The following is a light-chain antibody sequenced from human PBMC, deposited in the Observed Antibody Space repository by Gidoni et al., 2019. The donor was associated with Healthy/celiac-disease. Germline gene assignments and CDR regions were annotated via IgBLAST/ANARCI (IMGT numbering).Light chain of an antibody. CDR3: QQYNSYPWT. CDR2: KAS. V-gene: IGKV1-5*03. Sequence: DIQMTPSPSTLSASVGDSVTITCRASQSISSWLAWYQQKPGNAPKLLIYKASSLESGVPSRFSGSGSGTEFTLTISSLQPDDFATYYCQQYNSYPWTFGQGTKVEIK. CDR1: QSISSW. J-gene: IGKJ1*01.